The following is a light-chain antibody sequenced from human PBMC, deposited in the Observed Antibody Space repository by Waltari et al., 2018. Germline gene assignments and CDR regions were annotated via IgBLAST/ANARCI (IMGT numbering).Light chain of an antibody. V-gene: IGLV3-21*04. CDR2: YDS. CDR3: QVWDGNNDVGV. J-gene: IGLJ3*02. Sequence: SYVLTQPPSVSVAPGETASVTCGGDSIGSKSVHWYQQKPGQAPALVIYYDSDRPSGVPWRFSGSNSGDSAALILSRVEVGDEADYYCQVWDGNNDVGVCGGGTKLTVL. CDR1: SIGSKS.